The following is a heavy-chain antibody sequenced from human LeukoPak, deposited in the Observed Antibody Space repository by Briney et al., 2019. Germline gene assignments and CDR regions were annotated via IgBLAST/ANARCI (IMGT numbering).Heavy chain of an antibody. CDR3: ARHVFRGYYLELWFDP. Sequence: PSETLSLTCTVSDGSISIHSYYWSWIRQRPGRGLEWLGNIHYSGSTFYNPSLQSRIAMSVDTSKNQFSLKLSSVTAADTAVYYCARHVFRGYYLELWFDPWGQGTLVTVSS. V-gene: IGHV4-39*01. J-gene: IGHJ5*02. CDR2: IHYSGST. D-gene: IGHD3-22*01. CDR1: DGSISIHSYY.